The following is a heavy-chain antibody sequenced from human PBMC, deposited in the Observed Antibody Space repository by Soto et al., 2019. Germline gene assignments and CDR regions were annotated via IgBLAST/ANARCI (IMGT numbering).Heavy chain of an antibody. V-gene: IGHV1-69*19. CDR3: AREVQVHTPAFVY. D-gene: IGHD3-10*01. CDR1: GGTFNTYA. Sequence: QVQLVQSGAEMKKTGSSVKVSCQSSGGTFNTYAMNWVRQAPGQGPEWMGDISPMFGAANYAPKFQGRVTITADESTGTSYMQLSSLTSEDTALYFCAREVQVHTPAFVYWGQGTLVTVS. CDR2: ISPMFGAA. J-gene: IGHJ4*02.